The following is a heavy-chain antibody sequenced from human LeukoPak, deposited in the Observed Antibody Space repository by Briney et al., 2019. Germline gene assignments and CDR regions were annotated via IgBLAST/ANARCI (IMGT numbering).Heavy chain of an antibody. J-gene: IGHJ4*02. CDR3: AKDLSSGSYDY. CDR1: GFTFSSYA. D-gene: IGHD1-26*01. Sequence: GGSLRLSCAASGFTFSSYAMSWVRQAPGKGLEWVSGISGSGGSTYHADSVKGRSTISRDNSKNTLSLQMNSLRAEDTAVYYCAKDLSSGSYDYWGQGTLVTVSS. CDR2: ISGSGGST. V-gene: IGHV3-23*01.